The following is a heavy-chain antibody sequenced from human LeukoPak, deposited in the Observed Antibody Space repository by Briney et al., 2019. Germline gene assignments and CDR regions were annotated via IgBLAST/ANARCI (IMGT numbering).Heavy chain of an antibody. CDR2: ISAYNGNT. J-gene: IGHJ2*01. CDR3: ARAFGNDSSGYYYRRYWYFDL. D-gene: IGHD3-22*01. V-gene: IGHV1-18*01. Sequence: ASVKVSCKASGYTFTSYGISWVRQAPGQGLEWMGWISAYNGNTNYAQMLQGRVTMTTDTSTSTAYMELRSLRSDDTAVYYCARAFGNDSSGYYYRRYWYFDLWGRGTLVTVSS. CDR1: GYTFTSYG.